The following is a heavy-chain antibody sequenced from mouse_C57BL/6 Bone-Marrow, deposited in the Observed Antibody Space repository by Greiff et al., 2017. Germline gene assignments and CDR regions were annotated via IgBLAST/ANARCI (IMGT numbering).Heavy chain of an antibody. CDR3: ARGIGYELGFAY. J-gene: IGHJ3*01. Sequence: EVQLQQSGGGLVKPGGSLKLSCAASGFTFSDYGMHWVRQAPEKGLEWVAYISSGSSTIYYADTVKGRFTISRDNDKNTLFLRMTSLRSEDTAMYYCARGIGYELGFAYWGQVTLVTVSA. V-gene: IGHV5-17*01. D-gene: IGHD2-2*01. CDR2: ISSGSSTI. CDR1: GFTFSDYG.